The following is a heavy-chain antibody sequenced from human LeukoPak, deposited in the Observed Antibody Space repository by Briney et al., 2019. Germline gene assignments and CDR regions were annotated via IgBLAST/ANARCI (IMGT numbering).Heavy chain of an antibody. CDR2: IYFTGST. CDR1: GASIDSQY. D-gene: IGHD3-9*01. Sequence: SETLSLTCTVYGASIDSQYWSWIRQPPGKGLEWIGYIYFTGSTDYNPSLSSRVTISVDTSKNQISLKMYSVTAADTAVYYCARVTGYMIEDYFDYWGQGILVTVSS. CDR3: ARVTGYMIEDYFDY. J-gene: IGHJ4*02. V-gene: IGHV4-59*11.